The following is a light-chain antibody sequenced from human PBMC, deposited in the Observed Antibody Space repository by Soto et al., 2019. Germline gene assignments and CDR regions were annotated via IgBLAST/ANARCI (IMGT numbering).Light chain of an antibody. V-gene: IGKV3-20*01. Sequence: FVLTQSPGNLSLSPGERVTLSCKVSQSVTNSELAWYQQKPGQAPRLLIYAASSRATGIPDRFSGGGSGTDFTLTISRLEPEDSAVYYCQNRGTTFGQGTKVDIK. J-gene: IGKJ1*01. CDR2: AAS. CDR1: QSVTNSE. CDR3: QNRGTT.